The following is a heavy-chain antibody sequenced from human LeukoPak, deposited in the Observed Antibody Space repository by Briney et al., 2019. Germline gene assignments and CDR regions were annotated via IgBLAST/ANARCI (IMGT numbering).Heavy chain of an antibody. CDR1: GFTCSNAW. J-gene: IGHJ6*03. CDR3: TTAPYCSSTSCYAIRYYYMDV. CDR2: IKSKTDGGTT. V-gene: IGHV3-15*01. Sequence: GGSLRLSCAASGFTCSNAWMSWVRQAPGKGLEWVGRIKSKTDGGTTDYAAPVKGRFTISRDDSKSTLYLQMNSLKTEDTAVYYCTTAPYCSSTSCYAIRYYYMDVWGKGTTVTVSS. D-gene: IGHD2-2*01.